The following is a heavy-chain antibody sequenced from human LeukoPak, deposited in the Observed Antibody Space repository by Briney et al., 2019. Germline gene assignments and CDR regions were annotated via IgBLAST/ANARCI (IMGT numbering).Heavy chain of an antibody. CDR2: INPSGGGT. V-gene: IGHV1-46*01. J-gene: IGHJ4*02. Sequence: ASVKVSCKASGYTFTTYYIHWVRQAPGQGLEWMGIINPSGGGTSYAQKFQGRVTMTRDTSTSTVYMELNSLRSEDTAVYYCAAVGYYDSSGYYVHFDYWGQGTLVTVSS. CDR3: AAVGYYDSSGYYVHFDY. D-gene: IGHD3-22*01. CDR1: GYTFTTYY.